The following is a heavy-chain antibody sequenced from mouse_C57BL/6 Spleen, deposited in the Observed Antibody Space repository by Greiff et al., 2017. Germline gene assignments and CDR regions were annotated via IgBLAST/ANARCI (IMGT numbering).Heavy chain of an antibody. CDR1: GFNIKDYY. D-gene: IGHD2-4*01. CDR2: IDPEDGET. J-gene: IGHJ4*01. CDR3: ARYDYDRGPYAMDY. Sequence: VQLQQSGAELVKPGASVKLSCTASGFNIKDYYMHWVKQRTEQGLEWIGRIDPEDGETKYAPKFPGKAPITPDTSSNTAYLQLSSLTSEDTAVYYCARYDYDRGPYAMDYWGQGTSVTVSS. V-gene: IGHV14-2*01.